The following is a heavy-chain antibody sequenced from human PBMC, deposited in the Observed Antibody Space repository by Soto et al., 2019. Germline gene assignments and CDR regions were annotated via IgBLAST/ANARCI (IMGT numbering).Heavy chain of an antibody. V-gene: IGHV1-46*03. J-gene: IGHJ4*02. D-gene: IGHD2-2*01. Sequence: GASVKVSCKASGYTFTSYYMHCVRQAPGQGLEWMGIINPSGGSTSYAQKFQGRVTMTRDTSTSTVYMELSSLRSEDTAVYYCAREGVVVPAVEYYFDYRGQGTLVPVSS. CDR3: AREGVVVPAVEYYFDY. CDR2: INPSGGST. CDR1: GYTFTSYY.